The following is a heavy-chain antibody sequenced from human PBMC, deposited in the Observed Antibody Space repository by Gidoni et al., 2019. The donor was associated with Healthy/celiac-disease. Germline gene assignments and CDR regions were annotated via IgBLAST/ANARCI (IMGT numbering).Heavy chain of an antibody. Sequence: QVQLQESGPGLVKPSETLSLTCTVSGGSISSYYWSWIRQPPGKGLEWIGYIYYSGSTNYNPSLKSRVTISVDTSKNQFSLKLSSVTAADTAVYYCARGRPFLIEEAYYFDYWGQGTLVTVSS. V-gene: IGHV4-59*08. CDR3: ARGRPFLIEEAYYFDY. J-gene: IGHJ4*02. CDR1: GGSISSYY. CDR2: IYYSGST. D-gene: IGHD2-21*02.